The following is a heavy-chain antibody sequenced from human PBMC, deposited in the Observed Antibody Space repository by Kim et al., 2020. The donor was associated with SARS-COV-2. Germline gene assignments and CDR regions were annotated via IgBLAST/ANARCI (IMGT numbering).Heavy chain of an antibody. Sequence: SETLSLTCTVSGGSISSYYWSWIRQPPGKGLEWIGYIYYSGSTNYNPSRKSRVTISVDTSKNQFSLKLSSVTAADKSVIFCASFEHVSSGFRYRTDARG. D-gene: IGHD3-22*01. CDR3: ASFEHVSSGFRYRTDA. J-gene: IGHJ6*03. CDR1: GGSISSYY. CDR2: IYYSGST. V-gene: IGHV4-59*13.